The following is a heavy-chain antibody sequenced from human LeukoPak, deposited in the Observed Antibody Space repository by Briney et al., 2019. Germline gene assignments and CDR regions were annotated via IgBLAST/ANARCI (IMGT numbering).Heavy chain of an antibody. CDR1: GGSITSSNYY. CDR2: VFYTGTT. V-gene: IGHV4-39*07. Sequence: PSETLSLTCTVSGGSITSSNYYWAWIRQPPGKALDWLGSVFYTGTTFYSASLKGRVPISVDTSKNQFSLKLNSVTAADTAVYFCAIRWLSRIQYWGQGSLVTVSS. D-gene: IGHD6-19*01. J-gene: IGHJ4*02. CDR3: AIRWLSRIQY.